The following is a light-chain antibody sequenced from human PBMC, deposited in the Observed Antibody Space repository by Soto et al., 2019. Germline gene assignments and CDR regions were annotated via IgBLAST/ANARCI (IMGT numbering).Light chain of an antibody. J-gene: IGKJ4*01. CDR3: QQYDESPI. CDR1: QGISSW. CDR2: AAS. V-gene: IGKV1-12*01. Sequence: DLQMTQSPSSVTPSXYDRVTIAFRASQGISSWLAWYQQKPGKAPKLLIYAASSLESGVPSRFSGSGSGTDFTLTINSLQPEDFAVYWCQQYDESPIFGGGTKVDIK.